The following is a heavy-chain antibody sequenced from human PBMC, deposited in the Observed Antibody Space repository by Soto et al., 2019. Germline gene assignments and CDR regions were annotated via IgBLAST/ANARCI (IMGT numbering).Heavy chain of an antibody. CDR3: GRGTYCSGGSCYEPADYYYGMDV. CDR2: IIPIFGTA. V-gene: IGHV1-69*12. Sequence: QVQLVQSGAEVKKPGSSVKVSCKASGGTFSSYAISWVRQAPGQGLEWMGGIIPIFGTANYAQKFQGRVTITADESTSTAVMELSSLRSEDTAVYYCGRGTYCSGGSCYEPADYYYGMDVWGQGTTVTVSS. J-gene: IGHJ6*02. D-gene: IGHD2-15*01. CDR1: GGTFSSYA.